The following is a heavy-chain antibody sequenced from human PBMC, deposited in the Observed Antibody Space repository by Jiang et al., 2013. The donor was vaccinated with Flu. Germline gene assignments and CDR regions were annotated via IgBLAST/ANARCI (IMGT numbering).Heavy chain of an antibody. CDR2: IYTSGST. D-gene: IGHD3-3*01. V-gene: IGHV4-4*07. CDR3: ARGGSWSRYFDY. J-gene: IGHJ4*02. CDR1: GDSISSDY. Sequence: PGLVKPSETLSLTCAVSGDSISSDYWSWIRQPAGKGLEWIGRIYTSGSTNYNPSLKSRVTMSVDTSKNQFSLKLSSVTAADTAVYFCARGGSWSRYFDYWGQGSLVTV.